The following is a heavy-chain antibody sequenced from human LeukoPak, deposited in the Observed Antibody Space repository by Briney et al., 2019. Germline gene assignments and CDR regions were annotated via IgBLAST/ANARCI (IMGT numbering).Heavy chain of an antibody. CDR2: ISSSSSYI. CDR3: ARDSDDILTGYSPNWFDP. J-gene: IGHJ5*02. D-gene: IGHD3-9*01. CDR1: GFTVSSNY. V-gene: IGHV3-21*01. Sequence: AGGSLRLSCAASGFTVSSNYMSRVRQAPGKGLEWVSSISSSSSYIYYADSVKGRFTISRDNAKNSLYLQMNSLRAEDTAVYYCARDSDDILTGYSPNWFDPWGQGTLVTVSS.